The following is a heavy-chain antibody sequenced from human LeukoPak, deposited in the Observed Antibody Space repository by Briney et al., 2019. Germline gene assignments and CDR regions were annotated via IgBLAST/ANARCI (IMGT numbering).Heavy chain of an antibody. CDR2: IWSDGSNR. Sequence: GRSLRLSCAASGFIFSHYGMHWVRQAPGKGLEWVAVIWSDGSNRFCAGSVKGRFTISRDNSQNTVFLQMNSLRVEDMAMYYCARDAQRGFDYSNSREYWGHGTLVTVSS. CDR3: ARDAQRGFDYSNSREY. CDR1: GFIFSHYG. J-gene: IGHJ4*01. D-gene: IGHD4-11*01. V-gene: IGHV3-33*01.